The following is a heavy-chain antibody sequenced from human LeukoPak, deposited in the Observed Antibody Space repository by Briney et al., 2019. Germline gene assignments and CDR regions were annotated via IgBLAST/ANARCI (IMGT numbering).Heavy chain of an antibody. D-gene: IGHD1-26*01. CDR2: IRGSGGST. Sequence: GGSLRLSCAASGFTFSSYAMSWVRQTPGKGLEWVSDIRGSGGSTYYVDSVKGRFTISRDNSKNMLYLQMNSLRAEDTAVYYCAMLGELLSFDYWGQGTLVTVSS. CDR3: AMLGELLSFDY. V-gene: IGHV3-23*01. CDR1: GFTFSSYA. J-gene: IGHJ4*02.